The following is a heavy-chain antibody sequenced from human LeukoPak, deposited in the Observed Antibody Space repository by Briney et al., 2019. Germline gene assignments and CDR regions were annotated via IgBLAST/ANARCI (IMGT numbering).Heavy chain of an antibody. V-gene: IGHV5-51*01. CDR3: ARRGYDSSGYTDAFDI. D-gene: IGHD3-22*01. Sequence: GESLKISCKALAYSFTTYCIACVRQMPGRGLDWMGIIYPGDSDTTYSPSFQGQVTISVDKSISTAYLQWSSLKASDTAMYYCARRGYDSSGYTDAFDIWGQGTMVSVSS. CDR2: IYPGDSDT. J-gene: IGHJ3*02. CDR1: AYSFTTYC.